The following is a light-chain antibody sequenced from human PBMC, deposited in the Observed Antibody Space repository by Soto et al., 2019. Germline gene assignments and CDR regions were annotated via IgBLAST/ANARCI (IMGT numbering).Light chain of an antibody. Sequence: EIVLTQSTGTLSLSPCERATLSCRASQSVSNSHLAWHQQKPGQSPRLLIFCVSSRAAGIPDRFSGSGSGTDFTLTISRLEPEDYAVYYCQQYDKSPLTFGGGTKVDIK. CDR2: CVS. CDR3: QQYDKSPLT. J-gene: IGKJ4*01. CDR1: QSVSNSH. V-gene: IGKV3-20*01.